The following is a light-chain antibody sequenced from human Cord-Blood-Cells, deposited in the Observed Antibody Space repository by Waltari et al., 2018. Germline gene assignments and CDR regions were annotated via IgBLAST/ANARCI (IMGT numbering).Light chain of an antibody. CDR3: CSYAGSSTYV. CDR2: EGS. J-gene: IGLJ1*01. V-gene: IGLV2-23*01. Sequence: QSALTQPASVSGSPGQSITISCTRTRSDVGSYNLVSWYQQHPAKAPKLIIYEGSKRPSGVSNRFSGSKSGNTASLTISGLQAEDEADYYCCSYAGSSTYVFGTGTKVTVL. CDR1: RSDVGSYNL.